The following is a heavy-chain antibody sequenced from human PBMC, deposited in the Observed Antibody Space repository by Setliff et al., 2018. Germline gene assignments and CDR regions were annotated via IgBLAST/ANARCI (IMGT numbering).Heavy chain of an antibody. Sequence: GGSLSLSCSGSGFNFSNYEINWVRQAPGKGLEWISYISSIGRLIHYADSVKGRFTVFRGNAGNSVHLQMNNLRVDDAAIYYCASPPIRQYNYYMDVWGKGTTVTVSS. J-gene: IGHJ6*04. CDR3: ASPPIRQYNYYMDV. CDR2: ISSIGRLI. CDR1: GFNFSNYE. D-gene: IGHD1-20*01. V-gene: IGHV3-48*03.